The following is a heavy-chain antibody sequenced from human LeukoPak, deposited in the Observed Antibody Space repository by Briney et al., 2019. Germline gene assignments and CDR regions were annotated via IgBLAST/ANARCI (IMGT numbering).Heavy chain of an antibody. D-gene: IGHD6-13*01. J-gene: IGHJ1*01. CDR2: MIPNSGNT. CDR3: ARGAAAGEYFQH. V-gene: IGHV1-8*03. Sequence: ASVKVSCKASGGTFSSYDINWVRQATGQGLEWMGWMIPNSGNTGYAQKFQGRVTITRNTSISTAYMELSSLRSEDTAVYYCARGAAAGEYFQHWGQGTLVTVSS. CDR1: GGTFSSYD.